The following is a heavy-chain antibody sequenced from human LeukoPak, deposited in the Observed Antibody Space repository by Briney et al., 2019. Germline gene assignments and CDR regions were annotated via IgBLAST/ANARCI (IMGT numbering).Heavy chain of an antibody. J-gene: IGHJ2*01. CDR3: ARVGAAAAIWYFDL. CDR2: ISSRGSTT. V-gene: IGHV3-11*04. CDR1: GFTFSDYY. D-gene: IGHD6-25*01. Sequence: GGSLRLSCAAFGFTFSDYYISWIRQAPGKGLEWVSSISSRGSTTYYADSVKGRFTISRDNAKNSLYLQMNSLRAEDSAVYYCARVGAAAAIWYFDLWGRGTLVTVSS.